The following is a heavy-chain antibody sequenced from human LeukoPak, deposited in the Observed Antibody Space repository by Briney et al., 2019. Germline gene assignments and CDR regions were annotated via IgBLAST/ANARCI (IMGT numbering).Heavy chain of an antibody. V-gene: IGHV4-59*01. CDR3: AREGGPRVNWFDP. J-gene: IGHJ5*02. CDR1: GGSINYYY. Sequence: PSETLSLTCTVSGGSINYYYWMWIRQPPGKGLEWIGYIYYSGGTHYNPSLKSRVTISVDTSKNQFSLKLSSVTAADTAVYYCAREGGPRVNWFDPWGQGTLVTVSS. D-gene: IGHD3-16*01. CDR2: IYYSGGT.